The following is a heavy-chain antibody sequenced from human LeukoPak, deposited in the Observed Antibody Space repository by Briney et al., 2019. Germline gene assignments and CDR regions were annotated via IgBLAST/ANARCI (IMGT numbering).Heavy chain of an antibody. Sequence: GASVKVSCKASGHTFTGYYMHWVRQAPGQGLEWMGWINPNSGGTNYAQKFQGRVTMTRDTSISTVYMELSRLRSDDTAVYYCARAVVPAAMLPNWFDPWGQGTLVTVSS. J-gene: IGHJ5*02. V-gene: IGHV1-2*02. CDR3: ARAVVPAAMLPNWFDP. D-gene: IGHD2-2*01. CDR2: INPNSGGT. CDR1: GHTFTGYY.